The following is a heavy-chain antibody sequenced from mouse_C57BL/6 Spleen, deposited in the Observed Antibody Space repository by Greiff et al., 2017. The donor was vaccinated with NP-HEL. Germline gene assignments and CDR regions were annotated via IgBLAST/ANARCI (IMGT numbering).Heavy chain of an antibody. V-gene: IGHV5-17*01. Sequence: EVKLMESGGGLVKPGGSLKLSCAASGFTFSDYGMHWVRQAPEKGLEWVAYISSGSSTIYYADTVKGRFTISRDNAKNTLFLQMTSLRSEDTAMYYCARSTVEAFDYWGQGTTLTVSS. D-gene: IGHD1-1*01. CDR3: ARSTVEAFDY. J-gene: IGHJ2*01. CDR1: GFTFSDYG. CDR2: ISSGSSTI.